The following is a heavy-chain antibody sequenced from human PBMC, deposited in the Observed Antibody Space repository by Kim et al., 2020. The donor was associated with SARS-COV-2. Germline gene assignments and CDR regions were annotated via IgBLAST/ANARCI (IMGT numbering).Heavy chain of an antibody. CDR1: GGSISSYY. CDR3: ARSGELLWFGEPSYYYGLDV. D-gene: IGHD3-10*01. Sequence: SETLSLTCTVSGGSISSYYWSWIRQPAGKGLEWIGRIYSSGSTNYNPSLKSRVTMSVDTSKNQFSLKLSSMTAADTAVYYCARSGELLWFGEPSYYYGLDVWGQGTTVTVSS. J-gene: IGHJ6*02. CDR2: IYSSGST. V-gene: IGHV4-4*07.